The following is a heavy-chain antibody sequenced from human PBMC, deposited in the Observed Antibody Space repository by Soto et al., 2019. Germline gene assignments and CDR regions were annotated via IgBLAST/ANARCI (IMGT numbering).Heavy chain of an antibody. V-gene: IGHV1-18*01. CDR3: ARDLDGSGSYYTDY. D-gene: IGHD3-10*01. CDR2: ISGFNDKT. J-gene: IGHJ4*02. CDR1: GYTFTSTG. Sequence: ASVKVSCKASGYTFTSTGISWVRQAPGQGPEWMGWISGFNDKTNYAQKFQGRVTMTADTSTTTAYMEMRSLTSDDTAVYYCARDLDGSGSYYTDYWGQGTLVTVSS.